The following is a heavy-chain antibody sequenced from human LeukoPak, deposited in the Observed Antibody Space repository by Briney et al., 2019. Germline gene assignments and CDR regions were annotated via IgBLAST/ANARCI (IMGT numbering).Heavy chain of an antibody. J-gene: IGHJ5*02. D-gene: IGHD2-15*01. Sequence: GGSLRLSCAASGFTFSSYAMSWVRQAPGKGLEWVSGINWNGGSTGYADSVKGRFTISRDNAKNSLYLQMNSPRAEDTALYHCARGGYCSGGSCYNWFDPWGQGTLVTVSS. CDR2: INWNGGST. CDR1: GFTFSSYA. V-gene: IGHV3-20*01. CDR3: ARGGYCSGGSCYNWFDP.